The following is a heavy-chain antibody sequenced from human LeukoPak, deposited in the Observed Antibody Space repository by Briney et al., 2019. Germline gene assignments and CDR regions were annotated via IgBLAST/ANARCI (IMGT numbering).Heavy chain of an antibody. V-gene: IGHV1-69*01. Sequence: SVKVSCKASGGTFSSYAISWVRQAPGQGLEWMGGIIPIFGTANYAQKFQGRVTITADESTSTAYMELSSLRSEDTAVYYCARDRFNYYYDSSGYRDAFDIWGQGTMVTVSS. CDR1: GGTFSSYA. J-gene: IGHJ3*02. CDR2: IIPIFGTA. D-gene: IGHD3-22*01. CDR3: ARDRFNYYYDSSGYRDAFDI.